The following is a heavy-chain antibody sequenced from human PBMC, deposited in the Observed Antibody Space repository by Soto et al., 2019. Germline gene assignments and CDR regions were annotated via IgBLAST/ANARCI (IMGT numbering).Heavy chain of an antibody. CDR1: GGSIRTGDYY. CDR3: ARGAPRGIIHDFDS. Sequence: PSETLSLTCTVSGGSIRTGDYYWVWIRQTPGRGLEWIGSVYYTGTTYYTPSLQGRVTMSADTSKNTFFLELRSVTAADTAVYYCARGAPRGIIHDFDSWGQGSLVTVSS. J-gene: IGHJ4*02. D-gene: IGHD3-10*01. V-gene: IGHV4-39*02. CDR2: VYYTGTT.